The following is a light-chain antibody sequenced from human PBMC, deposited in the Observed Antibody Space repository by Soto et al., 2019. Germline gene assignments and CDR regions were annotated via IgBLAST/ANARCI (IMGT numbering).Light chain of an antibody. Sequence: QSVLTQPPSVSGAPGQRVTISCTGSRTNIGAGYDVHWYQHLPGTTPKLLIYGNSNRPSGVPDRFSGSKSGTSASLAITGLQAEDEADYYCQSYDSSLSYVFLTGTKLTVL. V-gene: IGLV1-40*01. J-gene: IGLJ1*01. CDR2: GNS. CDR1: RTNIGAGYD. CDR3: QSYDSSLSYV.